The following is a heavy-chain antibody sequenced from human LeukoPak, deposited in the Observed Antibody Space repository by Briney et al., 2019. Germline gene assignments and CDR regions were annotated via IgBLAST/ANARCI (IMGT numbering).Heavy chain of an antibody. J-gene: IGHJ4*02. CDR1: GFFVTANY. V-gene: IGHV3-53*01. CDR3: ALLSGGTFDY. Sequence: GGSLRLSCAVSGFFVTANYLAWASQAPGKGLEWVSTISNGGDPFYGDSVKGRSTISRDESTNTFSLQLDSLRVEDMGVYYCALLSGGTFDYWGQGTQVTVAS. D-gene: IGHD2/OR15-2a*01. CDR2: ISNGGDP.